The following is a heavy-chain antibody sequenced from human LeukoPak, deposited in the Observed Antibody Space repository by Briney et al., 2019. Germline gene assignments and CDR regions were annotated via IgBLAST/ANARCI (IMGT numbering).Heavy chain of an antibody. D-gene: IGHD6-13*01. CDR3: ARDRYIGKPGTEDY. CDR1: GSAFSSYG. CDR2: IGEGGSEK. Sequence: PGGPLRLSCAAPGSAFSSYGMSWVPQAPGKGLEWVANIGEGGSEKYYVDSVKGRFTISRDNAKNSLYLQMNSLRAEDTAVYYCARDRYIGKPGTEDYWGQGTLVTVSS. J-gene: IGHJ4*02. V-gene: IGHV3-7*01.